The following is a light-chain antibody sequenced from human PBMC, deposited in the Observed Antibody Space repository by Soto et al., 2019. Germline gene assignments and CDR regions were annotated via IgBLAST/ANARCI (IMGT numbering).Light chain of an antibody. J-gene: IGLJ3*02. V-gene: IGLV2-14*01. CDR3: ASYTTNSLWV. Sequence: QSALTQPASVSASPGQSITISCTGTSSDVGNSDFVSWYQQHPGNAPKLIIFELNNRSSGVSNRFSGSKSGNTASLTISGLRVEDEADYFCASYTTNSLWVFGGGTKLTVL. CDR1: SSDVGNSDF. CDR2: ELN.